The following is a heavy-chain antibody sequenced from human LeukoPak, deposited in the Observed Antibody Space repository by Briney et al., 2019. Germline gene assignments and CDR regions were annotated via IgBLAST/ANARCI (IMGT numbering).Heavy chain of an antibody. CDR3: AHRLETLYYDNTGYEDAFDI. CDR1: GFSLSTSGVG. V-gene: IGHV2-5*01. CDR2: IYWNDDK. J-gene: IGHJ3*02. Sequence: SGPTLVKPTQTLTPTCTFSGFSLSTSGVGVGWIRQPPGKALECLALIYWNDDKRYSPSLKNRLTITKDTSKNQVVLTMTNMDAVDTATYYCAHRLETLYYDNTGYEDAFDIWGQGTMVTVSS. D-gene: IGHD3-22*01.